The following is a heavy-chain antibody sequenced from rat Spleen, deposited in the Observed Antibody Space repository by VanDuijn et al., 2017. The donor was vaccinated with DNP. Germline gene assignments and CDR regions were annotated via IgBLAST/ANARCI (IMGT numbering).Heavy chain of an antibody. D-gene: IGHD5-1*01. CDR3: VSRGTGSDNWFAY. Sequence: EVKLVESGGGLVQPGRSLKLSCAASGFNFNDYWMGWVRQPPGRGLEWVGEINEDSSIINYTPSLKDKFTISRDNAQNTLYLQMSNLGSEDTAIYYCVSRGTGSDNWFAYWGQGTLVTVSS. CDR2: INEDSSII. J-gene: IGHJ3*01. V-gene: IGHV4-2*01. CDR1: GFNFNDYW.